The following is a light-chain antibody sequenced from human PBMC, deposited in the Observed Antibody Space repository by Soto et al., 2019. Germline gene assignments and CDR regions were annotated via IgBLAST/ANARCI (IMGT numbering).Light chain of an antibody. CDR1: QSISSW. CDR2: DAS. V-gene: IGKV1-5*01. Sequence: DIQMNQSPSTLSASVGDRVTITCRASQSISSWLAWYQQKPGKAPKLLIYDASSLESGVPSRFSGSGSGTEFTLTISSLQPDDFATYYCQHPGTFGQGTKVEIK. J-gene: IGKJ1*01. CDR3: QHPGT.